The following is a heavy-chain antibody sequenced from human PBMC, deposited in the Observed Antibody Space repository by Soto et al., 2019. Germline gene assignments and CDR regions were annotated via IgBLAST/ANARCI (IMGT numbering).Heavy chain of an antibody. CDR2: ISYDGNNK. CDR3: ARDPGTDYDILTGYYRFDY. V-gene: IGHV3-30-3*01. CDR1: GFTLSNSA. Sequence: QVHLVESGGGVVQPGRSLRLSCAASGFTLSNSAMHWVRQAPGKGLEWVAVISYDGNNKYYADSVKGRFSISRDNSKNTLYLQMNRLRAEDTAVYYCARDPGTDYDILTGYYRFDYWGQGTLVTVSS. D-gene: IGHD3-9*01. J-gene: IGHJ4*02.